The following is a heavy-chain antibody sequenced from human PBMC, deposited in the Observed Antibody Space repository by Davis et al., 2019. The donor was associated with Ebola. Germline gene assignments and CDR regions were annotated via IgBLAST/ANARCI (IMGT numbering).Heavy chain of an antibody. CDR3: ARYPGVPYGMDV. CDR2: IYHSGST. Sequence: MPGGSLRLSCAVSGGSISSSNWWSWVRQPPGKGLEWIGEIYHSGSTNYNPSLKSRVTISVDKSKNQFSLKLSSVTAADTAVYYCARYPGVPYGMDVWGQGTTVTVSS. D-gene: IGHD1-1*01. CDR1: GGSISSSNW. V-gene: IGHV4-4*02. J-gene: IGHJ6*02.